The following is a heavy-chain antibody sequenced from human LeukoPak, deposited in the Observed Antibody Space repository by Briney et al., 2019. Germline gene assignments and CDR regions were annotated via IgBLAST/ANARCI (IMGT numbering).Heavy chain of an antibody. V-gene: IGHV1-69*05. D-gene: IGHD3-22*01. CDR3: ARKVVNTPAAFDI. J-gene: IGHJ3*02. CDR2: IIPIFGTA. CDR1: GGTFSSYA. Sequence: SVKVSCKASGGTFSSYAISWVRQAPGQGLEWMGRIIPIFGTANYAQKFQGRVTITTDESTRTAYMELSSLRSEDKAVYYCARKVVNTPAAFDIWGQGTMVTVSS.